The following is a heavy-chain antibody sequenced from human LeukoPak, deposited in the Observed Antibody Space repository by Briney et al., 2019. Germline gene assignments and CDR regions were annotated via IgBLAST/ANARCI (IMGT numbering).Heavy chain of an antibody. J-gene: IGHJ3*01. D-gene: IGHD3-16*01. CDR1: GFTFSSYA. V-gene: IGHV3-23*01. CDR3: ARGWGSNVYASAFDV. CDR2: ISGSGGST. Sequence: GGSLRLSCAASGFTFSSYAMSWVRQAPGKGLEWASAISGSGGSTYYAASVKGRFTISRDNSKNTLYLQMNSLRAEDTAVYYCARGWGSNVYASAFDVWGQGTMVTVSS.